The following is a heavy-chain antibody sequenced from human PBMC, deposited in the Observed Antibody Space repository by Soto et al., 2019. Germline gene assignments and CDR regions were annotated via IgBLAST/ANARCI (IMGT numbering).Heavy chain of an antibody. CDR2: IWYDGSNK. Sequence: GGSLRLSCAASGFPFSSYGMHWVRQAPGKGLDWVAVIWYDGSNKDYADSVKGRFTISRDNSKNTLYLQMNSLRADDTAVYYCASSLNWGQGTLVTVSS. CDR1: GFPFSSYG. V-gene: IGHV3-33*01. CDR3: ASSLN. J-gene: IGHJ4*02.